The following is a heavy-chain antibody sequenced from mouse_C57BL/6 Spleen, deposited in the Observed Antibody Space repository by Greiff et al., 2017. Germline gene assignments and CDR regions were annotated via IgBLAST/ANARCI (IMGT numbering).Heavy chain of an antibody. D-gene: IGHD1-1*01. V-gene: IGHV1-81*01. CDR1: GYTFTSYG. CDR2: IYPRSGNT. J-gene: IGHJ2*01. Sequence: QVQLKESGAELARPGASVKLSCKASGYTFTSYGISWVKQRTGQGLEWIGEIYPRSGNTYYNEKFKGKATLTADKSSSTAYMELRSLTSEDSAVYFCASHYYGSSYDFDYWGQGTTLTVSS. CDR3: ASHYYGSSYDFDY.